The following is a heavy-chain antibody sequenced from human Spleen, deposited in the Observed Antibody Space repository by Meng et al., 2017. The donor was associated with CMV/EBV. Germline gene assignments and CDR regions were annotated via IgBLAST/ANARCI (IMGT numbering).Heavy chain of an antibody. J-gene: IGHJ4*02. CDR3: ARVGDSYGYFFDY. D-gene: IGHD5-18*01. CDR1: GGSFSGYY. CDR2: INHSGST. Sequence: QVQLQQWGAGLLKPSETLSLTCAVYGGSFSGYYWSWIRQPPGKGLEWIGEINHSGSTNYNPSLKSRVTISVDTSKNQFSLKLSPVTAADTAVYYCARVGDSYGYFFDYWGQGTLVTVSS. V-gene: IGHV4-34*01.